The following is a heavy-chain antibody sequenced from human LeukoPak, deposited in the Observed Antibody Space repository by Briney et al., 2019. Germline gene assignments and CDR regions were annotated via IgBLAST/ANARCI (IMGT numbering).Heavy chain of an antibody. D-gene: IGHD2-21*02. V-gene: IGHV3-11*04. Sequence: GGSLRLSCAASGFTVSSNYMSWVRQAPGKGLEWVSYISSSGSTIYYADSVKGRFTISRDNAKNSLYLQMNSLRAEDTAVYYCARLAYCGGDCYSGLGYWGQGTLVTVSS. J-gene: IGHJ4*02. CDR1: GFTVSSNY. CDR3: ARLAYCGGDCYSGLGY. CDR2: ISSSGSTI.